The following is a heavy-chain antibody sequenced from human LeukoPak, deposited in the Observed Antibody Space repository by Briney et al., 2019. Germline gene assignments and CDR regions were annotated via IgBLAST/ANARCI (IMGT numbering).Heavy chain of an antibody. CDR2: INPNSGGT. CDR1: GYTFTGYY. CDR3: ARGVMLRPPGPKTYYYYYMDV. V-gene: IGHV1-2*02. D-gene: IGHD2-2*01. Sequence: GASVKVSCKASGYTFTGYYMHWVRQAPGQGLEWMGWINPNSGGTNYAQKFQGRVTMTRDTSISTAYMELSRLRSDDTAVYYCARGVMLRPPGPKTYYYYYMDVWGKGTTVTVSS. J-gene: IGHJ6*03.